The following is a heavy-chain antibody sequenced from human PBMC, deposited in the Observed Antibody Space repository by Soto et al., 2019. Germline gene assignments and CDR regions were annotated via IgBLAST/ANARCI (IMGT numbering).Heavy chain of an antibody. J-gene: IGHJ4*02. V-gene: IGHV1-18*01. Sequence: ASVKVSCKASGYTFSSYDVSWVRQAPGQGLEWMGWISAYNGNTKYAQKLQGRVTMTTGTSTSTAYMELRSLRSDDTAVYYCAKTNRYSSPDYWGQGTLVTVSS. CDR2: ISAYNGNT. CDR1: GYTFSSYD. D-gene: IGHD6-13*01. CDR3: AKTNRYSSPDY.